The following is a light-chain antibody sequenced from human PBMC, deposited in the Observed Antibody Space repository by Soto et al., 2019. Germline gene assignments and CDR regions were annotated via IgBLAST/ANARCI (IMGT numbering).Light chain of an antibody. CDR1: QSVLYSSNNKNY. Sequence: DIVMTQSPDSLAVSLGERATINCKSSQSVLYSSNNKNYLXWYQQKPGQPPKLLIYRASTRESGVPDRFSGSGSGTDFTLTISSLQAEDVAVYYCQQYYSTLPTFGQGTKVEIK. J-gene: IGKJ1*01. V-gene: IGKV4-1*01. CDR2: RAS. CDR3: QQYYSTLPT.